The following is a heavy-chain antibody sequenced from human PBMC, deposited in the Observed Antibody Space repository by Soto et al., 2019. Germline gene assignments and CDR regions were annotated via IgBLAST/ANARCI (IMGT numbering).Heavy chain of an antibody. V-gene: IGHV4-4*02. J-gene: IGHJ4*02. CDR3: ARGETQRQRDH. CDR1: GDSITSDKW. Sequence: QVQLQESGPGLVKPSGTLSLTCAVSGDSITSDKWWSWIRQPPGKGLQWIGEIYHSGSSKYNPSLKSRVIISVDKSNNQFSIKVSSVTAADPAVYYCARGETQRQRDHWGQGTLVTVSS. CDR2: IYHSGSS. D-gene: IGHD6-25*01.